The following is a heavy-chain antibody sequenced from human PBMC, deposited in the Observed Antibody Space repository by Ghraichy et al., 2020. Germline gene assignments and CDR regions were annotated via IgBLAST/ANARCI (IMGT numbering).Heavy chain of an antibody. V-gene: IGHV4-39*01. CDR2: IYYSGST. CDR3: ARAYSSSSSLLYYYYYGINV. CDR1: GGSISSSSYY. J-gene: IGHJ6*02. Sequence: SETLSLTCTVSGGSISSSSYYWGWIRQPPGKGLEWIGSIYYSGSTYYNPSLKSRVTISVDTSKNQFSLKLSSVTAADTAVYYCARAYSSSSSLLYYYYYGINVWGQGTTVTVSS. D-gene: IGHD6-6*01.